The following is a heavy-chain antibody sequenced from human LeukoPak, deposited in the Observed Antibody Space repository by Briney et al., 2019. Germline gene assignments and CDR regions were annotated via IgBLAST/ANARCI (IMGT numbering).Heavy chain of an antibody. CDR2: IYHNGST. V-gene: IGHV4-30-2*01. CDR1: GGSISSGGYS. D-gene: IGHD3-3*01. J-gene: IGHJ6*02. Sequence: SETLSLTCAVSGGSISSGGYSWSWNRQPPGKGLEWIGYIYHNGSTYYNPSLKSRVIISVDRSKNQFSLKLSSVTAADTAVYYCARLAFLSRVAQYYYYYGMDVWGQGTTVTVSS. CDR3: ARLAFLSRVAQYYYYYGMDV.